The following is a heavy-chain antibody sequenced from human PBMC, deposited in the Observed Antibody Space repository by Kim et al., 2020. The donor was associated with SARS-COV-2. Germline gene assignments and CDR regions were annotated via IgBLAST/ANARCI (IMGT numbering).Heavy chain of an antibody. CDR1: GFTFSSYS. CDR2: ISGRDSGT. J-gene: IGHJ1*01. V-gene: IGHV3-23*01. Sequence: GGSLRLSCAASGFTFSSYSMSWVRQAPGKGLEFVSAISGRDSGTYYADSVKGRFTISRDNSKNTLYLQMSSLRAEDTAVYYCVKDLQGGGTIHHWGQGTLVTVSS. D-gene: IGHD4-4*01. CDR3: VKDLQGGGTIHH.